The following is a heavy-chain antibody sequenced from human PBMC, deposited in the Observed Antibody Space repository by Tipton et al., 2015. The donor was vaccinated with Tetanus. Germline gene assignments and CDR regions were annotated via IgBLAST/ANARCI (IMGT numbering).Heavy chain of an antibody. CDR2: INHGGSV. D-gene: IGHD4-17*01. V-gene: IGHV4-34*01. CDR3: AGTPTVTTSSFDY. J-gene: IGHJ4*02. Sequence: TLSLTCAVYGGSFSGSYWTWIRQPPGKGLGWIGEINHGGSVNYNPSLKSRLSISVDTSRNQFSLRLSSVTAADTAVYYCAGTPTVTTSSFDYWGQGTLVTVSS. CDR1: GGSFSGSY.